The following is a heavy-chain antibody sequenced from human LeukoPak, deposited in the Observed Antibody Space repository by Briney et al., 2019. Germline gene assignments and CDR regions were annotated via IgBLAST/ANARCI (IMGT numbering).Heavy chain of an antibody. J-gene: IGHJ4*02. CDR2: TSWNSGSI. D-gene: IGHD1-26*01. V-gene: IGHV3-9*01. Sequence: GGSLRLSCAASGFTFDDYAMHWVRQAPGKGLEWVSGTSWNSGSIGYADSVKGRFTISRDNAKNSLYLQMNSLRAEDTALYYCAKDKWELPSATFDYWGQGTLVTVSS. CDR3: AKDKWELPSATFDY. CDR1: GFTFDDYA.